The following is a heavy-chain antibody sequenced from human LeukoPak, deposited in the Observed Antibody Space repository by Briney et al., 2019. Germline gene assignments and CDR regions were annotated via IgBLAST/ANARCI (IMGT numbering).Heavy chain of an antibody. Sequence: ASVKVSCKVSGYTLTELSMHWVRQAPGKGLEWMGGFDPEDGETIYAQKFQGRVTMTRNTSISTAYMELSSLRSEDTAVYYCARIARDYYDSSGYLYGMDVWGQGTTVTVSS. D-gene: IGHD3-22*01. CDR1: GYTLTELS. CDR3: ARIARDYYDSSGYLYGMDV. CDR2: FDPEDGET. V-gene: IGHV1-24*01. J-gene: IGHJ6*02.